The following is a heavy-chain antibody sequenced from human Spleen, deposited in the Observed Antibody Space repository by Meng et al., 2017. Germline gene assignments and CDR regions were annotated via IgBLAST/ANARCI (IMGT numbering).Heavy chain of an antibody. CDR2: IYYSGST. CDR3: ASFDHIPRRNYFDY. D-gene: IGHD2-21*01. Sequence: QVQLQESGPGLVKPSQTLSLTCTVSGDSISSGDYYWSWIRQPPGKGLEWIGYIYYSGSTYYNPSLKSRVSISVDTFKNQFSLNLNSMTAADTAVYYCASFDHIPRRNYFDYWGQGTLVTVSS. CDR1: GDSISSGDYY. J-gene: IGHJ4*02. V-gene: IGHV4-30-4*01.